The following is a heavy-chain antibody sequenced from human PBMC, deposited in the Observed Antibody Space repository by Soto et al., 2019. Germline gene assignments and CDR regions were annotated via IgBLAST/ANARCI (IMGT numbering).Heavy chain of an antibody. V-gene: IGHV5-51*01. J-gene: IGHJ6*03. CDR3: AISTRGYSYGYGFRYYYYMDV. CDR1: GYSFTSYW. CDR2: IYPGDSDT. D-gene: IGHD5-18*01. Sequence: GESLKISCKGSGYSFTSYWIGWVRQMPGKGLEWMGIIYPGDSDTRYSPSFQGQVTISADKSISTAYLQWSSLKASDTAMYYCAISTRGYSYGYGFRYYYYMDVWGQGTTVTVSS.